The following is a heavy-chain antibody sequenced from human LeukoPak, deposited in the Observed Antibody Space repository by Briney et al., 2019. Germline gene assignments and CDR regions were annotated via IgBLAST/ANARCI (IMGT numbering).Heavy chain of an antibody. D-gene: IGHD3-22*01. V-gene: IGHV1-2*02. CDR3: ARELNYDSSGYYFDY. Sequence: ASVKVSCKASGYTFTVFFMHWVRQAPGQGLEWMGWINPNSGGTNYAQKFQGRVTMTRDTSISTAYMELSRLRSDDTAVYYCARELNYDSSGYYFDYWGQGTLVTVSS. CDR1: GYTFTVFF. J-gene: IGHJ4*02. CDR2: INPNSGGT.